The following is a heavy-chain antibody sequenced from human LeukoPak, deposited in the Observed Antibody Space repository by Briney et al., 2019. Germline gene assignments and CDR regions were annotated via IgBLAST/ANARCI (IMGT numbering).Heavy chain of an antibody. D-gene: IGHD1-14*01. Sequence: PGESLRLSCAASGFTFSSYWMSWVRQAPGKGLEWVANIKQDGSEKYYVDSVKGRFTISRDNAKNSLYLQMNSLRAEDTAVYYCGSPTQPGRFEPWGQGTLVTVSS. CDR2: IKQDGSEK. J-gene: IGHJ5*02. CDR1: GFTFSSYW. CDR3: GSPTQPGRFEP. V-gene: IGHV3-7*03.